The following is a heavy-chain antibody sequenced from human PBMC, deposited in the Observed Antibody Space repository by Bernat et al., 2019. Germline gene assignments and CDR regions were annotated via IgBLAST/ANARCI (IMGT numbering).Heavy chain of an antibody. D-gene: IGHD5-12*01. V-gene: IGHV4-34*01. CDR2: IHHNGST. CDR1: GGSFGGYY. Sequence: QVQLQQWGAGLLKPSETLSLTCAVYGGSFGGYYWSWIRQPPGRGLEWIGKIHHNGSTNYNPSLTSRLTISVDTSKKQFSLKLSSVTAADTAVYYCATNSGYDIDFWGQGTLVTVSS. J-gene: IGHJ4*02. CDR3: ATNSGYDIDF.